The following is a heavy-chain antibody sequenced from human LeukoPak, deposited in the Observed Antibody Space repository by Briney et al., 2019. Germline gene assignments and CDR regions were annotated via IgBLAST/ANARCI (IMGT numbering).Heavy chain of an antibody. D-gene: IGHD3-10*01. J-gene: IGHJ4*02. CDR1: GGSISSYY. CDR3: ATMMYGSGNYYNSDY. Sequence: PSETLSLTCTVSGGSISSYYWSWIRQPPGKGLEWIGTIYHSGTTNYSPSLKSRVTISIHTSKNQFSLRLTSVTAADTAVYYCATMMYGSGNYYNSDYWGQGTLVTVSS. CDR2: IYHSGTT. V-gene: IGHV4-59*08.